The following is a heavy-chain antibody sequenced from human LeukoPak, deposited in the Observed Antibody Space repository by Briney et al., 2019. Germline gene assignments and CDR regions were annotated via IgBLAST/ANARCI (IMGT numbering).Heavy chain of an antibody. V-gene: IGHV4-59*01. D-gene: IGHD1-26*01. Sequence: SETLSLTCTVSVGYISSYYWSWIRQPPRKGLEWIGYIYYSGSTNYNPSLKSRVTISVDTSKNQFSLKLSSVTAADTAVYYCARGWWELLPEFWGQGTMVTVSS. CDR2: IYYSGST. J-gene: IGHJ3*01. CDR1: VGYISSYY. CDR3: ARGWWELLPEF.